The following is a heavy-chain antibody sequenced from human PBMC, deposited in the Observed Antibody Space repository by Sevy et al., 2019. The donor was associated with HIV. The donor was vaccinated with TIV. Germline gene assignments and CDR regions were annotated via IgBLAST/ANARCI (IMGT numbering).Heavy chain of an antibody. CDR1: AFTFSAYW. D-gene: IGHD5-18*01. V-gene: IGHV3-7*01. Sequence: GGSLRLSCAASAFTFSAYWMSWVRQAPGKGLEWVATMKQDGSEKYYVDSVKGRLTISRDNAKNSLYLQVNSLRAEDTAVYYCVRGGVGGFSYSLDTWGQGTLVTVSS. J-gene: IGHJ5*02. CDR3: VRGGVGGFSYSLDT. CDR2: MKQDGSEK.